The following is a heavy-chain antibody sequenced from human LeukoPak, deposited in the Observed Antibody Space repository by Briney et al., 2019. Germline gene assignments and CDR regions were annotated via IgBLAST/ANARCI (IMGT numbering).Heavy chain of an antibody. J-gene: IGHJ5*02. CDR2: IYYSGST. CDR3: ARAHGSGSYYLLWFDP. Sequence: SQTLSLTCTVSGGSISSGGYYWSWIRQHPGKGLEWIGYIYYSGSTYYNPSLKSRVTISVDTSKNQFSVKLSSVTAADTAVYYCARAHGSGSYYLLWFDPWGQGTLVTVSS. V-gene: IGHV4-31*03. CDR1: GGSISSGGYY. D-gene: IGHD3-10*01.